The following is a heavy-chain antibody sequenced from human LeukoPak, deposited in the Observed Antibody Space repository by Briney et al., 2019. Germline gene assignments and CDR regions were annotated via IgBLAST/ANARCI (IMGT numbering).Heavy chain of an antibody. V-gene: IGHV4-39*07. J-gene: IGHJ5*02. CDR2: IYYSGST. D-gene: IGHD1-7*01. CDR1: GGSISSSSYY. Sequence: KASETLSLTCTVSGGSISSSSYYWGWIRQPPGKGLEWIGSIYYSGSTYYNPSLKSRVTISVDTSKNQFSLKLSSVTAADTAVYYCARAGLNNWNLNWFDPWGQGTLVTVSS. CDR3: ARAGLNNWNLNWFDP.